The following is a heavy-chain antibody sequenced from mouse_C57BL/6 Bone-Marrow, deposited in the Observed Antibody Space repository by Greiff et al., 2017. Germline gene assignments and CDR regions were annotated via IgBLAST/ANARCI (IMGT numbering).Heavy chain of an antibody. J-gene: IGHJ3*01. CDR1: GYTFTSYW. CDR3: ARNAPCYYGNYGAWFAY. CDR2: IHPNSGST. V-gene: IGHV1-64*01. Sequence: QVQLQQPGAELVKPGASVKLSCKASGYTFTSYWMHWVKQRPGQGLEWIGMIHPNSGSTNYNEKFKSKATLTVDKSSSTAYMQRSSLTSEDSAVYYGARNAPCYYGNYGAWFAYWGQGTLVTVSA. D-gene: IGHD2-1*01.